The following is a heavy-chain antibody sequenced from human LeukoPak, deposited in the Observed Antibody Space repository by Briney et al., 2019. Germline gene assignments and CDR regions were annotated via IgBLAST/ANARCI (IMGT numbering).Heavy chain of an antibody. CDR3: ARDGIQRNLDY. Sequence: SETLSLTCTVSGGSISSYYWSWIRQSPEKGLEWIGTIYYSESVSYNPSLKSRVTLSIDTSKNLFSLKINSVTAADTAIYYCARDGIQRNLDYWGQGTLVTVSS. CDR2: IYYSESV. CDR1: GGSISSYY. D-gene: IGHD1-14*01. J-gene: IGHJ4*02. V-gene: IGHV4-39*07.